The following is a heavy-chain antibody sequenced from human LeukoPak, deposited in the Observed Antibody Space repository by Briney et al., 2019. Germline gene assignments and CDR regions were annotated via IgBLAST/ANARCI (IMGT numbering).Heavy chain of an antibody. V-gene: IGHV3-30*19. CDR2: ISYDGSNK. D-gene: IGHD3-22*01. CDR3: ARSDLRYDSSGKLDY. Sequence: PGGSLRLSCVVSGFTFSSYGMHWARQAPGKGLEWVAVISYDGSNKYYADSVKGRFTISRDNSKNTLYLQMNSLRAEDTAVYYCARSDLRYDSSGKLDYWGQGTLVTVSS. CDR1: GFTFSSYG. J-gene: IGHJ4*02.